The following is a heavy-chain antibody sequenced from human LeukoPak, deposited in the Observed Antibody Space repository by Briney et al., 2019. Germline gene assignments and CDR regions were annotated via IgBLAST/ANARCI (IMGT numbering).Heavy chain of an antibody. CDR1: GFTFSSYS. V-gene: IGHV3-21*01. CDR3: ARDVSSSSNWFDP. J-gene: IGHJ5*02. D-gene: IGHD6-6*01. CDR2: ISSSSSYI. Sequence: GGSLRLSCAASGFTFSSYSMNWVRQAPGKGLEWVSSISSSSSYIYYADSVKGRFTISRDNVKNSLYLQMNSLRAEDTAVYYCARDVSSSSNWFDPWGQGTLVTVSS.